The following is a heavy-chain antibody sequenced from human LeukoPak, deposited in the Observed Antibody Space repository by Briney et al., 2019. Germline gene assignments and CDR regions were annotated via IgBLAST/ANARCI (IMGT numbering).Heavy chain of an antibody. J-gene: IGHJ3*02. D-gene: IGHD3-3*01. CDR3: ASLDTYYDFWSGAHDAFDI. V-gene: IGHV3-53*01. CDR2: IYSGGST. CDR1: GFTVSSNY. Sequence: PGGSLRLSCAASGFTVSSNYMSWVRQAPGKGLEWVSVIYSGGSTYYADSVKGRFTISRDNSKNTLYLQMNSLRAEDTAVYYCASLDTYYDFWSGAHDAFDIWGQGTMVTVSS.